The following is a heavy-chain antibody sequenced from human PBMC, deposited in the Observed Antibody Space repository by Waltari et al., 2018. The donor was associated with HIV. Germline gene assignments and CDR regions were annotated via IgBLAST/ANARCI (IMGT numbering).Heavy chain of an antibody. CDR3: ARVGTMIVVVTEAYYFDY. J-gene: IGHJ4*02. D-gene: IGHD3-22*01. V-gene: IGHV1-69*06. CDR1: GGTFSSYD. Sequence: QVQLVQSGAEVKKPGSSVTVSCKASGGTFSSYDISWVRRATGQGHEWMGEINPSVGTAHDARKLQGRVTITADKSTSTAYMGLSSLRSEDTAVYYCARVGTMIVVVTEAYYFDYWGQGTLVTVSS. CDR2: INPSVGTA.